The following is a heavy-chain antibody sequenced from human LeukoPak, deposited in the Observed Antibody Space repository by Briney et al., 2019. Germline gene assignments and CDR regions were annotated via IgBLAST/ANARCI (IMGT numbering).Heavy chain of an antibody. D-gene: IGHD3-22*01. CDR3: ARETSTYYYDSRGFDP. CDR2: IYTSGST. V-gene: IGHV4-4*07. Sequence: SETLSLTCSVSGGSISGYYWSWIRQPAGKGLEWIGRIYTSGSTNYNPSLKSRVTMSVDTSKNQFSLKLSSVTAADTAVYYCARETSTYYYDSRGFDPWGQGTLVTVSS. J-gene: IGHJ5*02. CDR1: GGSISGYY.